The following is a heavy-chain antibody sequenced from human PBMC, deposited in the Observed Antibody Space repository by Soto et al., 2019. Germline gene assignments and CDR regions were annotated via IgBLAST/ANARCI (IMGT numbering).Heavy chain of an antibody. V-gene: IGHV3-33*01. CDR3: AREKQLVRGPRIFDY. Sequence: QVQLVESGGGVVQPGRSLRLSCAASGITFSSFVMHWVRQAPGKGLEWVAVIWFDGSNKYYADSVKGRFTISRDNSKNTLYPQMNGLRSEDTAVYYCAREKQLVRGPRIFDYWGQGTLVTVSS. CDR2: IWFDGSNK. CDR1: GITFSSFV. D-gene: IGHD6-6*01. J-gene: IGHJ4*02.